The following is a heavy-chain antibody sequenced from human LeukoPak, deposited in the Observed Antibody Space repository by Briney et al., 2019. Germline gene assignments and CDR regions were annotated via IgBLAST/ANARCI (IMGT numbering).Heavy chain of an antibody. CDR1: GFTFSSYS. CDR2: LNQGGTEK. J-gene: IGHJ6*03. CDR3: AREHYFYYMDG. V-gene: IGHV3-7*01. Sequence: GGSLRLSCAASGFTFSSYSMSWVRQAPGKGLEWVAILNQGGTEKYYVDSVKGRFTISRDNAENSLYLQMNSLRAEDTAVYYCAREHYFYYMDGWGKGTTVTVSS.